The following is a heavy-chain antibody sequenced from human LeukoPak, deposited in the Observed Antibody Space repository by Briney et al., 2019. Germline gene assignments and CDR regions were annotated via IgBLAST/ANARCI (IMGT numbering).Heavy chain of an antibody. CDR1: GFTFSSYS. D-gene: IGHD2-2*01. CDR3: AREGYCSSTSCYFIDY. CDR2: ISSSSSYI. Sequence: PGGSLRLSCAASGFTFSSYSMNWVRQAPGKGLEWVSSISSSSSYIYYADSVKGRFTISRDNAKNSLYLQMNSLRAEDTAVYYRAREGYCSSTSCYFIDYWGQGTLVTVSS. V-gene: IGHV3-21*01. J-gene: IGHJ4*02.